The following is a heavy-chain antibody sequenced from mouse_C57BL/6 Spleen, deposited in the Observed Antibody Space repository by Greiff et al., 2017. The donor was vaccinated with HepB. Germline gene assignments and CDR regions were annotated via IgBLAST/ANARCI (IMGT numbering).Heavy chain of an antibody. D-gene: IGHD1-1*01. J-gene: IGHJ1*03. CDR3: ARDSDYYYGSSYTRYWYFDV. CDR1: GYSITSGYY. CDR2: ISYDGSN. V-gene: IGHV3-6*01. Sequence: EVKLEESGPGLVKPSQSLSLTCSVTGYSITSGYYWNWIRQFPGNKLEWMGYISYDGSNNYNPSLKNRISITRDTSKNQFFLKLNSVTTEDTATYYCARDSDYYYGSSYTRYWYFDVWGTGTTVTVSS.